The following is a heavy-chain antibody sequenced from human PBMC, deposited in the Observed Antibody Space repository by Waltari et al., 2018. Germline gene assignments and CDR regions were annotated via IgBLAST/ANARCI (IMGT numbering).Heavy chain of an antibody. Sequence: QLRLVESGGGVVQHGRSLRLSCAASGFTFISYGMHWVRQAPGKGLEWVAVRSYDGSNKYYADSVKGRFTISRDNSKNTLYLQMNSLRAEDTALYYCAKDTSGSYSGYFDYWGQGTLVTVSS. CDR2: RSYDGSNK. D-gene: IGHD1-26*01. V-gene: IGHV3-30*18. J-gene: IGHJ4*02. CDR1: GFTFISYG. CDR3: AKDTSGSYSGYFDY.